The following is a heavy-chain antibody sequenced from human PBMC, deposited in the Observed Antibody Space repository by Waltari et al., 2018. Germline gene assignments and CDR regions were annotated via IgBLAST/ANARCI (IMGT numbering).Heavy chain of an antibody. Sequence: EVQLVESGGGLVKPGGSLRLSRAASVFTFSSYSMHWVRQAPGKGLEWVSSISSSSSYIYYADSVKGRFTISRDNAKNSLYLQMNSLRAEDTAVYYCARVWEPHFDYWGQGTLVTVSS. CDR3: ARVWEPHFDY. CDR2: ISSSSSYI. V-gene: IGHV3-21*01. J-gene: IGHJ4*02. D-gene: IGHD1-26*01. CDR1: VFTFSSYS.